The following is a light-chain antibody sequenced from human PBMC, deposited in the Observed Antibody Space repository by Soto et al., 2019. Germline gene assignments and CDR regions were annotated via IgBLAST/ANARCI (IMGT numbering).Light chain of an antibody. CDR2: KTS. V-gene: IGKV1-5*03. CDR3: QHWTDYSWT. CDR1: QSLTMW. J-gene: IGKJ1*01. Sequence: DIHMTQSPSTLPASVRDRVTITCRASQSLTMWLAWYQQKPGKAPNLLIYKTSSIESGVTSRFSGSGSGTDFTLTISSPQPDDCATDYGQHWTDYSWTVGQGTKVEVK.